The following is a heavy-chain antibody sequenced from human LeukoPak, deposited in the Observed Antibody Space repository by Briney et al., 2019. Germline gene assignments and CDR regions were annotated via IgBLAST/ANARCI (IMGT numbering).Heavy chain of an antibody. CDR1: GYTFISYA. D-gene: IGHD5-24*01. J-gene: IGHJ4*02. CDR3: ARVRRDGYTFDY. CDR2: INAGNGNT. Sequence: ASVKVSCKASGYTFISYAMHWVRQAPGQRLEWMGWINAGNGNTKYSQKFQGRVTITRDTSASTAYMELSSLRSEDTAVYYCARVRRDGYTFDYWGQGTLVTVSS. V-gene: IGHV1-3*01.